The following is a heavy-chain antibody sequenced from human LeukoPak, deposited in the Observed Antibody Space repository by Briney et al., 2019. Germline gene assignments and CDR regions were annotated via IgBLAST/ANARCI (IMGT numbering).Heavy chain of an antibody. D-gene: IGHD3-10*01. Sequence: SGTLSLTCAVSGGSISSSNWWSWVRQPPGKGLEWTGEIYHSGSTNYNPSLKSRVTISVDKSKNQFSLKLSSVTAADTAVYYCARDLREEGGSGSYYKVERYFDYWGQGTLVTVSS. J-gene: IGHJ4*02. V-gene: IGHV4-4*02. CDR3: ARDLREEGGSGSYYKVERYFDY. CDR1: GGSISSSNW. CDR2: IYHSGST.